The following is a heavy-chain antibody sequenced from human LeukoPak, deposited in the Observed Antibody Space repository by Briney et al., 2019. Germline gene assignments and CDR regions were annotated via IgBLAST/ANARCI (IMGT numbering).Heavy chain of an antibody. CDR1: GFTFSDYY. Sequence: GGSQRLSCAASGFTFSDYYMSWIRQAPGKGLEWVSYISSSGSTIYYTDSVKGRFTISRDNAKNSLYLQMNSLRAEDTAVYYCASTYYYDSSGYFDYWGQGTLVTVSS. D-gene: IGHD3-22*01. CDR3: ASTYYYDSSGYFDY. CDR2: ISSSGSTI. V-gene: IGHV3-11*01. J-gene: IGHJ4*02.